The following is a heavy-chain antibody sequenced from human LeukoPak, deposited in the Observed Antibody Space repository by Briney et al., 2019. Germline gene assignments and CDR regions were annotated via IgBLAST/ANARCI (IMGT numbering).Heavy chain of an antibody. J-gene: IGHJ4*02. Sequence: GASVNVSCKASGGTFSSYAISWVRQAPGQGLEWMGGIIPIFGTANYAQKFQGRVTITADESTSTAYMELSSLRSEDTAVYYCASHPLRYFDWLSDYYFDYWGQGTLVTVSS. CDR1: GGTFSSYA. D-gene: IGHD3-9*01. CDR2: IIPIFGTA. V-gene: IGHV1-69*13. CDR3: ASHPLRYFDWLSDYYFDY.